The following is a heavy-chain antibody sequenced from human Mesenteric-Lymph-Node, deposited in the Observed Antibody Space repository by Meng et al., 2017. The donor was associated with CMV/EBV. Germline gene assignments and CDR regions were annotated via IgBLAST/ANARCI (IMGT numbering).Heavy chain of an antibody. Sequence: GESLKISCAASGFTFDDYAMHWVRQGPGKGLEWVSLITWDGTTTYYADSVKGRFTISRDNSKNTVFLQMNSLRAADTAVYYCAKDSGFWSPDYWGQGMLVTVSS. CDR1: GFTFDDYA. J-gene: IGHJ4*02. CDR2: ITWDGTTT. D-gene: IGHD3-3*01. CDR3: AKDSGFWSPDY. V-gene: IGHV3-43D*03.